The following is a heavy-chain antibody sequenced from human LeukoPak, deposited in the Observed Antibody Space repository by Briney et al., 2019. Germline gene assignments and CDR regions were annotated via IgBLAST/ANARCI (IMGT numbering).Heavy chain of an antibody. J-gene: IGHJ6*03. Sequence: PSETLSLTCAVYGESFSGYYWSWIRQPPGKGLEWIGEINHSGSTNYNSSLKSRVTISVDTSKNQFSLKLSPVTAADTAVYYCARHQGSGHYYYYYMDVWGKGTTVTISS. CDR1: GESFSGYY. D-gene: IGHD3-10*01. V-gene: IGHV4-34*01. CDR3: ARHQGSGHYYYYYMDV. CDR2: INHSGST.